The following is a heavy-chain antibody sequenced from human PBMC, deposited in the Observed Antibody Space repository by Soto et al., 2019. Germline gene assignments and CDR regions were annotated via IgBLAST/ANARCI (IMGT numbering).Heavy chain of an antibody. J-gene: IGHJ4*02. CDR1: GGSISSGDYY. Sequence: SETLSLTCTVSGGSISSGDYYWSWIRQPPGKGLEWIGYIYYSGSTYYNPSLKSRVTISVDTSKNQFSLKLSSVTAADTAVYYCARETIRFGYFDYWGQGTLVTVSS. D-gene: IGHD3-10*01. V-gene: IGHV4-30-4*01. CDR2: IYYSGST. CDR3: ARETIRFGYFDY.